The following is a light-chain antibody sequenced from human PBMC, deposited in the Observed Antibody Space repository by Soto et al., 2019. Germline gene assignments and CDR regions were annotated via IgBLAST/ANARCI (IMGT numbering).Light chain of an antibody. Sequence: QSVLTQPPSVSAAPGQKVTISCSGSSSNMVNNYVSWYQQLPGTAPKLLIYDNNKRPSGIPDRFSGSKSGTSATLGVTGLQTGDEADYYCGTWDTSLSAVVFGGGTKLTVL. CDR2: DNN. CDR3: GTWDTSLSAVV. CDR1: SSNMVNNY. V-gene: IGLV1-51*01. J-gene: IGLJ2*01.